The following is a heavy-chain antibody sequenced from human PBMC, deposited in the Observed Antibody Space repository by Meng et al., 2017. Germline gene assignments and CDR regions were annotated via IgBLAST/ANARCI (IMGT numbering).Heavy chain of an antibody. J-gene: IGHJ4*02. Sequence: GESLKISCVASGFTFSSYAMHWVRQAPGKGLEWVAVISYDGSNKYYADSVKGRFTISRDNAKNSLYLQMNSLRAEDTAVYYCARDLWFGEGYWGQGTLVTVSS. D-gene: IGHD3-10*01. V-gene: IGHV3-30*04. CDR2: ISYDGSNK. CDR1: GFTFSSYA. CDR3: ARDLWFGEGY.